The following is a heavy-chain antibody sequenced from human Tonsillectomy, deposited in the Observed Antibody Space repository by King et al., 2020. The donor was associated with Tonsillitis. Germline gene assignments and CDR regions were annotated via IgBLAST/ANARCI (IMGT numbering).Heavy chain of an antibody. V-gene: IGHV4-4*07. CDR1: GGSISSSY. Sequence: QLQESGPGLLKPSETLSLTCTVSGGSISSSYWSWIRQPVGKGLEWIGRIYTTGSSNYNPSLKSRVTLSVDTSKNQFSLKLSSVTAADTAVYYCARVFTAASGTKPNIYYNFYMDIWGKGTTVTVSS. D-gene: IGHD6-13*01. J-gene: IGHJ6*03. CDR3: ARVFTAASGTKPNIYYNFYMDI. CDR2: IYTTGSS.